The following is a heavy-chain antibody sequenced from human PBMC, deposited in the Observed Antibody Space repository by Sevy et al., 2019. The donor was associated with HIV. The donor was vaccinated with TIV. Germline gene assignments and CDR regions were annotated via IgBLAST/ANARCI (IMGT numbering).Heavy chain of an antibody. CDR1: GFTFSSYA. CDR3: ARNSGYDLYYFDY. D-gene: IGHD5-12*01. J-gene: IGHJ4*02. V-gene: IGHV3-30-3*01. CDR2: ISYDGSNK. Sequence: GGSLRLSCAASGFTFSSYAMHWVRQAPGKGLEWVAVISYDGSNKYYADSVKGRFTISRDNSKNTLYLQINSLRAEDTAVYYCARNSGYDLYYFDYWGQGTLVTVSS.